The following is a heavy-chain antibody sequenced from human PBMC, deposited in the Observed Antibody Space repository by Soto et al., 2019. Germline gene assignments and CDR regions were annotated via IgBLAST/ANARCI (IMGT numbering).Heavy chain of an antibody. CDR3: AAGGTRWLHSTFDY. Sequence: QVQLLQSGAEVKKPGASVKVSCKVSGHTLTELSMHWVRQAPGRGLEWMCGFDPEDGETIFAQKFQGRVTMTEDTSTDATYMELTSLRSEDTAVYYCAAGGTRWLHSTFDYWGQGTLVTISS. CDR2: FDPEDGET. D-gene: IGHD1-1*01. J-gene: IGHJ4*02. V-gene: IGHV1-24*01. CDR1: GHTLTELS.